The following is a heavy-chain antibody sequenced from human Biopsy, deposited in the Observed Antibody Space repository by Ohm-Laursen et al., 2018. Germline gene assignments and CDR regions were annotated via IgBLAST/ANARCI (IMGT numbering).Heavy chain of an antibody. CDR2: ISRTSDFI. Sequence: GSLRLSCAASGFTINSNYMNWARQAPGKGLEWVSSISRTSDFIYYADSVMGRFTVSRDNAKNSVDLQMNSLRAEDTAMYYCARPTNARAGGAPFDIWGQGTMVTVSS. CDR3: ARPTNARAGGAPFDI. J-gene: IGHJ3*02. V-gene: IGHV3-21*01. D-gene: IGHD1-1*01. CDR1: GFTINSNY.